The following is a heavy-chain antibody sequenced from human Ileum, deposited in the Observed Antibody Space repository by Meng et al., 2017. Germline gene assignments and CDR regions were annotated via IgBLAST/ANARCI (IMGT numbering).Heavy chain of an antibody. CDR1: GFTFGSHW. D-gene: IGHD1-14*01. CDR3: VGMTVG. V-gene: IGHV3-74*03. CDR2: INTDGSTT. Sequence: EVQLVESGGGLVEPGGSLRLSCAASGFTFGSHWMNWVRQAPGKGLVWVSRINTDGSTTTYADSVKGRFTISRDNAKNTVFLQMNSLRAEDTAVYYCVGMTVGWGQGTLVTVSS. J-gene: IGHJ4*02.